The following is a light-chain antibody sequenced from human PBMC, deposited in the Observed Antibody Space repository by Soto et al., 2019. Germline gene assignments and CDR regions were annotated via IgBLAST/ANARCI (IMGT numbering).Light chain of an antibody. V-gene: IGKV1-5*01. CDR2: DAS. Sequence: DIQMTQSPSTLSASVGDIVTITCRASQSISSWLAWYQQKPGKAPKLLIYDASSLESGVPSRFSGSGSGTDFTLTISSLQPEDFATYYCQQFNSYSPWTFGQGTKVDIK. CDR3: QQFNSYSPWT. CDR1: QSISSW. J-gene: IGKJ1*01.